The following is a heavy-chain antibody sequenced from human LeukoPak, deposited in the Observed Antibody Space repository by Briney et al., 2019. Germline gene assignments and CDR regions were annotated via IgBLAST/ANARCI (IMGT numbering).Heavy chain of an antibody. V-gene: IGHV4-34*01. CDR2: INHSGST. J-gene: IGHJ4*02. CDR1: GGSFRGYY. Sequence: SETLSLTCAVYGGSFRGYYWSWIRQPPGKGLEWIGEINHSGSTNYNPSLKSRVTISVDTSKNQFSLKLSSVTAADTAVYYCARGPDSGSYTHHFDFWGQGSLVTVSS. CDR3: ARGPDSGSYTHHFDF. D-gene: IGHD1-26*01.